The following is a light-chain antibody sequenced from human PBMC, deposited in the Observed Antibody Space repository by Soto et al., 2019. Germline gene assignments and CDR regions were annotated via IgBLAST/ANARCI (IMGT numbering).Light chain of an antibody. J-gene: IGLJ2*01. Sequence: QSALTQPPSASGSPGQSVTISCTGTSSDVGGYNYVSWYQQHPGKDPKLMIYEVSIRPSGVPDRFSGSKSGNTASLTVSGLQADDEADYYCSSYAGNNNYVIFGGGTTLTVL. CDR2: EVS. V-gene: IGLV2-8*01. CDR1: SSDVGGYNY. CDR3: SSYAGNNNYVI.